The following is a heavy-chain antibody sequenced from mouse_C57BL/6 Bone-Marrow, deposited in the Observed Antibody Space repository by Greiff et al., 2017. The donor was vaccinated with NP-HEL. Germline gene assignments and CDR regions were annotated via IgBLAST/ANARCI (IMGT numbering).Heavy chain of an antibody. CDR1: GYTFTDYY. D-gene: IGHD1-1*01. J-gene: IGHJ4*01. V-gene: IGHV1-75*01. CDR3: ASVDYYGSSYYAMDY. CDR2: IFPGSGST. Sequence: QVQLQQSGPELVKPGASVKISCKASGYTFTDYYINWVKQRPGQGLEWIGWIFPGSGSTYYNEKFKGKATLTVDKSSSTAYMLLSSLTSEDSAVYFCASVDYYGSSYYAMDYWGQGTSVTVSS.